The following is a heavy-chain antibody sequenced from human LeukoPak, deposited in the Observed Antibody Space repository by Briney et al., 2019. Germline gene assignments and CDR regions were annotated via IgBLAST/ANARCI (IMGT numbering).Heavy chain of an antibody. Sequence: PGGSLRLSCTDSGIGFINDYYMSWIRQAPGKGQEWVSYISSSGSTIHYADVVKGRFTISRDNAKNSVYLQMNSLRAEDTAVYYCGRRCSSTSCLQHWGQGTLVTVSS. V-gene: IGHV3-11*04. CDR2: ISSSGSTI. D-gene: IGHD2-2*01. CDR3: GRRCSSTSCLQH. J-gene: IGHJ4*02. CDR1: GIGFINDYY.